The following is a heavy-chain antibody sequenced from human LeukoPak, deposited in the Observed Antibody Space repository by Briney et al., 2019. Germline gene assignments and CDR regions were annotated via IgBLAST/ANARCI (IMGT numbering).Heavy chain of an antibody. CDR2: IRGSGGST. CDR3: AKDREGFVDY. Sequence: HPGGSLRLSCAASGFTFSSYAMNWVRQAPGKGLEWVSAIRGSGGSTYYADSVKGQFTISRDNSKSTVYLQMNTLRAEDAAIYYCAKDREGFVDYWGQGTLVTVSS. D-gene: IGHD1-26*01. J-gene: IGHJ4*02. V-gene: IGHV3-23*01. CDR1: GFTFSSYA.